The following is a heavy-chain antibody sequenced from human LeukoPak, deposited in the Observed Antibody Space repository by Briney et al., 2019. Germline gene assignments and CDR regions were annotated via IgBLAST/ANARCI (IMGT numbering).Heavy chain of an antibody. CDR3: AIDGMPTLYDCPSLIANDAFDI. J-gene: IGHJ3*02. V-gene: IGHV4-59*11. CDR2: IYCSGYP. CDR1: GRSISGRY. Sequence: SETLSLTCTIYGRSISGRYGSWVRQPPGRVLEWIGYIYCSGYPNYNPSIKSRVTMSIDTSKNHFYLKLAAVTAADTATYYCAIDGMPTLYDCPSLIANDAFDIWGQGTMVTVSS. D-gene: IGHD2-21*01.